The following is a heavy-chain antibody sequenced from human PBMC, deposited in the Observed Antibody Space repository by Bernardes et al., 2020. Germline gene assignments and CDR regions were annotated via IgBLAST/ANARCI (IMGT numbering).Heavy chain of an antibody. V-gene: IGHV4-61*01. CDR2: IYYSGST. J-gene: IGHJ6*04. Sequence: LSLTCTVSGGSVSSGSYYWSWIRQPPGKGLEWIGYIYYSGSTNYNPSLKSRVTISVDTSKNQFSLKLSSVTAADTAVYYCAKAVPSSSSWYYYYYGLDVWGRGTTVTVSS. CDR3: AKAVPSSSSWYYYYYGLDV. CDR1: GGSVSSGSYY. D-gene: IGHD6-13*01.